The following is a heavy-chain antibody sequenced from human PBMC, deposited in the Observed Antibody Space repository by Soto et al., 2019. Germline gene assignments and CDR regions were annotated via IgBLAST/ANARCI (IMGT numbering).Heavy chain of an antibody. J-gene: IGHJ4*02. V-gene: IGHV5-51*01. CDR1: GYTFATYW. CDR3: ARVQRFCSGGTCYGRFFDY. CDR2: IYPGDSDT. Sequence: PGESLKISCKGSGYTFATYWIGWVRQMPGKGLQWMGIIYPGDSDTRYSPSFQGLVTISADKSINTASLQWSSLEASDTAMYYWARVQRFCSGGTCYGRFFDYWGQGTLVTVSS. D-gene: IGHD2-15*01.